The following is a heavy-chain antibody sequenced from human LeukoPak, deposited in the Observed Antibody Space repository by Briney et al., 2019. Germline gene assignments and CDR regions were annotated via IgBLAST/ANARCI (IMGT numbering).Heavy chain of an antibody. CDR1: GGSISSYY. V-gene: IGHV4-4*07. Sequence: SETLSLTCTVSGGSISSYYWSWIRQPAGKGLEWVGRIYTSGSTNYNPSLKSRVTFSVDKSKNQFSLKLSSVTAADTAVYYCARRPFQLVMGGYYYYMDVWGKGTTVTVSS. CDR3: ARRPFQLVMGGYYYYMDV. CDR2: IYTSGST. J-gene: IGHJ6*03. D-gene: IGHD6-13*01.